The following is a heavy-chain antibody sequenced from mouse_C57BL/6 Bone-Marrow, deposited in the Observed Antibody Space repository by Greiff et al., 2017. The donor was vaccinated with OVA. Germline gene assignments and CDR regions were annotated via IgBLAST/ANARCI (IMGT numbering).Heavy chain of an antibody. D-gene: IGHD2-4*01. J-gene: IGHJ4*01. Sequence: EVKLMESEGGLVQPGSSMKLSCTASGFTFSDYYMAWVRQVPEKGLEWVANINYDGSSTYYLDSLKSRFIISRDNAKNILYLQMSSLKSEDTATYYCAVYYDYDGGIPLWGQGTSVTVSS. CDR2: INYDGSST. V-gene: IGHV5-16*01. CDR3: AVYYDYDGGIPL. CDR1: GFTFSDYY.